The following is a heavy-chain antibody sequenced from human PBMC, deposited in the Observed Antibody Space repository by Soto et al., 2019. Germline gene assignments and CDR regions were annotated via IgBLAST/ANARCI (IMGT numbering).Heavy chain of an antibody. CDR3: VRDGTKNLRDWFDP. J-gene: IGHJ5*01. D-gene: IGHD1-1*01. CDR2: IYATGST. V-gene: IGHV4-4*07. CDR1: AASLAGYY. Sequence: SESLSLTCNVSAASLAGYYWGWIRLPPEKGLEWSGRIYATGSTEYNPSLKSRLTMSVDMSKKRFSLTLRSVTDSDTVMYYCVRDGTKNLRDWFDPRGQGILVPVSS.